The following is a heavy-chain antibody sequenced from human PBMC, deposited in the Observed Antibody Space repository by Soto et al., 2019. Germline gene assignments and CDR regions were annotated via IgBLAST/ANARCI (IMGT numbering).Heavy chain of an antibody. V-gene: IGHV3-30*03. D-gene: IGHD2-21*02. J-gene: IGHJ4*02. CDR2: LSFDGTAE. CDR3: ARVATRLQSMEVLEY. Sequence: QVQLVESGGGVVQPGTSLRLFCKASGFIFRDYLIHWVRQAPGKGLEWLAVLSFDGTAEYYADSTWGRFTISRDIPKSTTYLVINNVRREDTAMYYCARVATRLQSMEVLEYWGQGTLVTVPS. CDR1: GFIFRDYL.